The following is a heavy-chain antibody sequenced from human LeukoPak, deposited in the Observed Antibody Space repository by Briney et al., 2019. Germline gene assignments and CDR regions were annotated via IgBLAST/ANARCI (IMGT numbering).Heavy chain of an antibody. CDR1: GYTYTGYD. CDR2: TNPNSGGT. Sequence: ASVRISCKASGYTYTGYDMHWVRQAPGQGLEWMGWTNPNSGGTNYAQKFQGRVTMTRDTSISTAYMELSRLRSDDTAVYYCARGKLRYFDWLSPLDAFDIWGQGTMVSVSS. J-gene: IGHJ3*02. V-gene: IGHV1-2*02. CDR3: ARGKLRYFDWLSPLDAFDI. D-gene: IGHD3-9*01.